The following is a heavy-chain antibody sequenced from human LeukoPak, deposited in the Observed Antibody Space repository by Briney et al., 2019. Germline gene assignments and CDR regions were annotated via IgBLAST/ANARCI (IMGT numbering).Heavy chain of an antibody. Sequence: QPGGSQRLSCAASGFTFASYPMSWVRQAPGKGLEWVSVIYSGGSTYYADSVKGRFTISRDNSKNMLYLQMNSLRVEDTAVYYCARDPYSGSFYGDDWGQGTLVTVSS. V-gene: IGHV3-23*03. D-gene: IGHD1-26*01. J-gene: IGHJ4*02. CDR2: IYSGGST. CDR3: ARDPYSGSFYGDD. CDR1: GFTFASYP.